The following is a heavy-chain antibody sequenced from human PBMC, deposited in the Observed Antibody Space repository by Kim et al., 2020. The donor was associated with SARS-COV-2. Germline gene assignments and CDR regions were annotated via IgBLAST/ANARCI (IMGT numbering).Heavy chain of an antibody. D-gene: IGHD3-16*01. CDR3: VRFGGVNYFDY. V-gene: IGHV1-18*01. J-gene: IGHJ4*02. Sequence: NYAQKLQGRVTMTTDTSTSTAYMELRSLGSDDTAVYYCVRFGGVNYFDYWGQGTLVTVSS.